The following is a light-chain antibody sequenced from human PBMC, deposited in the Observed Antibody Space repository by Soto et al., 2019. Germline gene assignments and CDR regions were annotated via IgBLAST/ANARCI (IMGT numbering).Light chain of an antibody. J-gene: IGKJ2*01. CDR2: AAS. Sequence: DIQMTQSPSSLSASVGDRVTITCRASQGIRNDLAWYQQKPGKAPKRLIYAASSLQSGVPSRFSGGGSGTEFTLTITGLHPEDFATYYCLQHNAYPYTFGQGTRLEIK. CDR3: LQHNAYPYT. V-gene: IGKV1-17*01. CDR1: QGIRND.